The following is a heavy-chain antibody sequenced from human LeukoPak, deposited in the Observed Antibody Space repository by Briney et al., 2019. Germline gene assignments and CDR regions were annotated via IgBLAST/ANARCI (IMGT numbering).Heavy chain of an antibody. CDR2: ISSSGSTI. Sequence: LGGSLRLSCAAPGFTFSSYEMNWIRQAPGKGLEWVSYISSSGSTIYYADSVKGRFTISRDRAKNSLYLQMSSLRAEDTAVYYCAREGARITMIVVAPDAFDIWGQGTMVTVSS. V-gene: IGHV3-48*03. D-gene: IGHD3-22*01. CDR1: GFTFSSYE. CDR3: AREGARITMIVVAPDAFDI. J-gene: IGHJ3*02.